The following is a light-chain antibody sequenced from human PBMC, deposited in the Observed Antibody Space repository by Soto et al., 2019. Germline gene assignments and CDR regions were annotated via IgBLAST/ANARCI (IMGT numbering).Light chain of an antibody. J-gene: IGKJ4*01. CDR3: QQRSNWPPST. Sequence: EIVLTQSPATLSLSPGERATLSCRASQSVSSYLAWYQQKPGQAPRLLIYDASNRATGILARFSGSGSGTDFTLTISSLEPEDFAVYYCQQRSNWPPSTFGGGTKVEIK. V-gene: IGKV3-11*01. CDR2: DAS. CDR1: QSVSSY.